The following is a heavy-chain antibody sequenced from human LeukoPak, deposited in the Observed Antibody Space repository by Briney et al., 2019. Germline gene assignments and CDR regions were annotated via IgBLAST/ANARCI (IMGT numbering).Heavy chain of an antibody. V-gene: IGHV4-39*01. CDR1: GGSISSSSYY. J-gene: IGHJ4*02. CDR3: ARNDFWSGPYYFDY. CDR2: IYYSGST. D-gene: IGHD3-3*01. Sequence: PSETLSLTCTVSGGSISSSSYYWGWIRQPPGKGLEWIGSIYYSGSTYYNPSLKSRVTISVDTSKNQFSLKLSSVTAADTAVYYCARNDFWSGPYYFDYWGQGTLVTVSS.